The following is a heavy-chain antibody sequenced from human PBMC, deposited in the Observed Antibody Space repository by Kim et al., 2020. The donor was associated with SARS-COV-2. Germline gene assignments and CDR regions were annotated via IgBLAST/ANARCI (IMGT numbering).Heavy chain of an antibody. CDR3: ARDRRGVLRYFDWLLGPVDY. CDR1: GFTFSSYA. V-gene: IGHV3-64*01. Sequence: GGSLRLSCAASGFTFSSYAIHWVRQAPGKGLEYVSAISSNGGSTYYANSVKGRFTISRDNSKNTLYLQMGSLRADDMAVYYCARDRRGVLRYFDWLLGPVDYWGQGTLVTVSS. J-gene: IGHJ4*02. CDR2: ISSNGGST. D-gene: IGHD3-9*01.